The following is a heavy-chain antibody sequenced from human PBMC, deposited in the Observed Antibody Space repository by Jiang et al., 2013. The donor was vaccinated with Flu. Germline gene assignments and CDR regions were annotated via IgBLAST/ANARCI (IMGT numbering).Heavy chain of an antibody. D-gene: IGHD5-12*01. V-gene: IGHV7-4-1*02. J-gene: IGHJ6*02. CDR3: ARAGRQDSGYDLADPYYYYYGMDV. Sequence: QSGSELKKPGASVKVSCKASGYTFTSYAMEFGVRQAPGQGLEWMGWINTNTGNPTYAQGFTGRFVFSLDTSVSTAYLQISSLKAEDTAVYYCARAGRQDSGYDLADPYYYYYGMDVWGQGTTVTVSS. CDR2: INTNTGNP. CDR1: GYTFTSYA.